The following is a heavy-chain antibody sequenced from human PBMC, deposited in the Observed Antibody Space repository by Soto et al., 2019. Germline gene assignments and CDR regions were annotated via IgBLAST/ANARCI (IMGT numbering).Heavy chain of an antibody. CDR3: ARYLPYPHDAFAI. CDR1: GYTFTGYY. V-gene: IGHV1-2*02. J-gene: IGHJ3*02. Sequence: SVKLSCTASGYTFTGYYIHWVRQAPGQGLEWMGWINSNTGVTSYAQKFQGRVTMTRDTSISTAYVELSRLTSDDSAVYYCARYLPYPHDAFAIWRQGTIVTV. CDR2: INSNTGVT.